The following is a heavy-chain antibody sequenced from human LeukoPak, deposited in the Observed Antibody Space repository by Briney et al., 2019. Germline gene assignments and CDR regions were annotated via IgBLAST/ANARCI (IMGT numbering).Heavy chain of an antibody. J-gene: IGHJ4*02. Sequence: PSETLSLTCTGSGGSIRSHYWSWIRQPAGKGREGVGYIYYSGSTNYNPSLKSPVTTSVDTSKTQFSLKLSSVTAAHTAVYYCARHRGSGSPYFDYWGQGTLVTVSA. CDR2: IYYSGST. CDR1: GGSIRSHY. CDR3: ARHRGSGSPYFDY. D-gene: IGHD3-10*01. V-gene: IGHV4-59*11.